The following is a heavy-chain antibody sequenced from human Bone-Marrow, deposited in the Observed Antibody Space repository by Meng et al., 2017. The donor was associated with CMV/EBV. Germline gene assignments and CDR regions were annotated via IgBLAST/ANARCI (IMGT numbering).Heavy chain of an antibody. D-gene: IGHD2-15*01. CDR1: GGSFSGYY. CDR2: INHSGST. Sequence: SATLSLTCAVYGGSFSGYYWSWIRQPPGKGLEWIGEINHSGSTNYNPSLKSRVTISVDTSKNQFSLKLSSVTAADTALYYCARESYSSGGSCYSGVYYWSQGSLVIVSS. J-gene: IGHJ4*02. CDR3: ARESYSSGGSCYSGVYY. V-gene: IGHV4-34*01.